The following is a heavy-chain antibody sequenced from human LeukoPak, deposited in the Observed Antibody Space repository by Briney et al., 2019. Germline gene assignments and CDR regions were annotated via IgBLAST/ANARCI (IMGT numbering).Heavy chain of an antibody. CDR2: INPNSGGT. D-gene: IGHD3-3*01. J-gene: IGHJ6*03. CDR1: GYTFTCYY. Sequence: ASVKVSCKASGYTFTCYYMHWVRQAPGQGVEWRGWINPNSGGTNYAQKFQGRVTMTRDTSISTAYMELSRLRSDDTAVYYCARVGRDIMYYDFWSGYYGYYYYYMDVWGKGTTVTVSS. V-gene: IGHV1-2*02. CDR3: ARVGRDIMYYDFWSGYYGYYYYYMDV.